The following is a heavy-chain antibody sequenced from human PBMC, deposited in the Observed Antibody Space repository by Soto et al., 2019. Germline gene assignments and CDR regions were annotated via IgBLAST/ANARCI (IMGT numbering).Heavy chain of an antibody. CDR3: VRNSSRLDY. CDR2: ITSDTTFT. D-gene: IGHD2-2*01. V-gene: IGHV3-21*01. J-gene: IGHJ4*02. Sequence: EVQLVETGGGLVKPGGSLRVSCAASGFTFNSYSMAWVRQAPGKGLEWVSSITSDTTFTLYADSVKGRFTMSRDNAKNLLYLQMSSLRVEDTAVYYCVRNSSRLDYWGQGAPVTVSS. CDR1: GFTFNSYS.